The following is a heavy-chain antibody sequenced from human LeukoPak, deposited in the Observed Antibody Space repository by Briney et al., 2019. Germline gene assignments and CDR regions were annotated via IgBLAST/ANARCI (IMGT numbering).Heavy chain of an antibody. J-gene: IGHJ6*02. CDR3: ARDREGFGESGYYYYYGMDV. Sequence: PGGSLRLSCAASGFTFSDYYMSWSRQAPGKGLEWVSVIYSGGSTYYADSVKGRFTISRDNSKNTLYLQMNSLRAEDTAVYYCARDREGFGESGYYYYYGMDVWGQGTTVTVSS. CDR1: GFTFSDYY. D-gene: IGHD3-10*01. CDR2: IYSGGST. V-gene: IGHV3-66*01.